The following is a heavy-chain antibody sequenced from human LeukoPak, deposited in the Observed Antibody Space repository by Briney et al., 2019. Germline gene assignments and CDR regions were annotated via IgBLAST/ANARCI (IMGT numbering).Heavy chain of an antibody. CDR2: IYYSGST. J-gene: IGHJ4*02. D-gene: IGHD2-8*01. V-gene: IGHV4-39*01. Sequence: SETLSLTCAVSGGSISSSSYYWGWIRQPPGKGLEWIGSIYYSGSTYYNPSLKSRVTISVDTSKNQFSLKLSSVTAADTAVYYCALSLRPDIVLTGGFDYWGQGTLVTVSS. CDR1: GGSISSSSYY. CDR3: ALSLRPDIVLTGGFDY.